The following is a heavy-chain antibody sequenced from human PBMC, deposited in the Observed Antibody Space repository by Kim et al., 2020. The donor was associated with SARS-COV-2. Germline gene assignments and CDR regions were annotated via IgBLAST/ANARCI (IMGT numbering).Heavy chain of an antibody. CDR3: AKEGRLVRSLLGNHSLLFDY. V-gene: IGHV3-23*01. J-gene: IGHJ4*02. CDR2: ISGSGGST. Sequence: GGSLRLSCAASGFTFSSYAMSWVRQAPGKGLEWVSAISGSGGSTYYADSVKGRFTISRDNSKNTLYLQMNSLRAEDTAVYYCAKEGRLVRSLLGNHSLLFDYWGQGTLVTVSS. CDR1: GFTFSSYA. D-gene: IGHD6-19*01.